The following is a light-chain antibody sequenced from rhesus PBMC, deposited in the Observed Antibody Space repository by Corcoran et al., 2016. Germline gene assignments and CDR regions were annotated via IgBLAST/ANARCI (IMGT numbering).Light chain of an antibody. CDR1: QSVSSY. J-gene: IGKJ1*01. CDR2: GAS. V-gene: IGKV3-10*01. CDR3: YLHSSGWT. Sequence: QVILTQSPATLSLSPGERATLSCRASQSVSSYLAWYQQKPGQAPRLLIFGASSRATGIPDRFTGRGSGTDFTLTISSLEHEDGGVYHCYLHSSGWTFGQGTKVEIK.